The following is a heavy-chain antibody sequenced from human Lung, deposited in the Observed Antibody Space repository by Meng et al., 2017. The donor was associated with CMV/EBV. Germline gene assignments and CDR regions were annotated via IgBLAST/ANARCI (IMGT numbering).Heavy chain of an antibody. V-gene: IGHV1-2*02. CDR1: GYTFSGYF. Sequence: ASVNVSCKASGYTFSGYFMYWVRQAPGQGLEWMGWINPKSGGTNYAQRFQGRVTMTRDTSTGTAYMELTRLRSDDTAVYYCARVLVMMYVDHYNIMDVWGQGXTVTVSS. J-gene: IGHJ6*02. D-gene: IGHD2-8*01. CDR3: ARVLVMMYVDHYNIMDV. CDR2: INPKSGGT.